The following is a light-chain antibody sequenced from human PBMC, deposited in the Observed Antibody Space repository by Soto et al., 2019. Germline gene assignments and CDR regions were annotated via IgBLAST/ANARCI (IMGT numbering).Light chain of an antibody. CDR3: QQYGRSPLT. CDR1: QSVRNNY. J-gene: IGKJ4*01. V-gene: IGKV3-20*01. Sequence: EIVLTQSPDTLSLSTGERATLSCRASQSVRNNYLAWYQQKPGQAPRFLIYDASSRATGIPDRFSGSGSGTDFTLAISRLEPEDFAVYYCQQYGRSPLTFGGGTKAEIK. CDR2: DAS.